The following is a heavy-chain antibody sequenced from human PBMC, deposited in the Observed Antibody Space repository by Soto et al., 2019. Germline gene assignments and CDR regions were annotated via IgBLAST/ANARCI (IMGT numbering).Heavy chain of an antibody. J-gene: IGHJ4*02. CDR2: TRNKANSYTT. CDR3: ARVDTALDKTDY. D-gene: IGHD5-18*01. CDR1: GFTFSNYP. Sequence: HPGGSLRLSCAASGFTFSNYPMSWVRQAPGKGLEWVGRTRNKANSYTTEYAASVKGRFTFSRDDSKNSLYLQMNSLKTEDTAVYYCARVDTALDKTDYWGQGTLVTVSS. V-gene: IGHV3-72*01.